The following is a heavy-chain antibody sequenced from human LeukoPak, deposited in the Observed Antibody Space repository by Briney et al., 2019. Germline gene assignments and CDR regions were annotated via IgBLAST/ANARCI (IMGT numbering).Heavy chain of an antibody. CDR1: GGSISSGSYY. CDR2: IYTSGST. V-gene: IGHV4-61*02. CDR3: ARRGYYYYYYMDV. Sequence: SETLSLTCTVSGGSISSGSYYWSWIRQPAGKGLEWIGRIYTSGSTNYNPSLNSRVTISVDTSKNQFSLKLSSVTAADTAVYYCARRGYYYYYYMDVWGKGTTVTISS. J-gene: IGHJ6*03. D-gene: IGHD3-10*01.